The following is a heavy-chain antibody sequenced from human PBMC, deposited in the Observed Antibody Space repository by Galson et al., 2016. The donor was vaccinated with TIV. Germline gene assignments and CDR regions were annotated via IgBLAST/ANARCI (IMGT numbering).Heavy chain of an antibody. CDR1: RSIFSTYA. CDR2: ISYDGRDE. V-gene: IGHV3-30-3*01. J-gene: IGHJ4*02. Sequence: SLRLSCAASRSIFSTYAIHWVRQAPGKGPEWVAAISYDGRDEEYADSVKGRFTISRDTSKSTVSLQVSSLRVEDTAIYYCARDYTFGIAVPGYWGQGTLVTVSS. D-gene: IGHD6-19*01. CDR3: ARDYTFGIAVPGY.